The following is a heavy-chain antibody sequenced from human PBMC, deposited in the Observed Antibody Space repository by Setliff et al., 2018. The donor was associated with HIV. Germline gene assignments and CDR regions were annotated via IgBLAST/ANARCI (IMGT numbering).Heavy chain of an antibody. V-gene: IGHV1-18*01. D-gene: IGHD3-22*01. J-gene: IGHJ3*02. CDR1: GYTFTSYG. CDR2: ISAYNGNT. Sequence: ASVKVSCKASGYTFTSYGISWVRQAPGQGLEWMGWISAYNGNTNYAQKLQGRVNMTTDTSTSTAYMELRSLRSDDPAVYYCARDDPLYYDSSGYYYVVAFDIWGQGTMVTVSS. CDR3: ARDDPLYYDSSGYYYVVAFDI.